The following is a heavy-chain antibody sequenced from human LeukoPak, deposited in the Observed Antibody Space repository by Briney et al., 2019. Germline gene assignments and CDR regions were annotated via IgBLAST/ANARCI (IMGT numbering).Heavy chain of an antibody. D-gene: IGHD3-10*01. CDR1: GGSFSGYY. CDR3: ARERITMVRGPKRKYFDY. V-gene: IGHV4-34*01. CDR2: INHSGGT. Sequence: SETLSLTCAVYGGSFSGYYWSWIRQPPGKGLEWIGEINHSGGTNYNPSLKSRVTISVDTSKNQFSLKLSSVTAADTAVYYCARERITMVRGPKRKYFDYWGQGTLVTVSS. J-gene: IGHJ4*02.